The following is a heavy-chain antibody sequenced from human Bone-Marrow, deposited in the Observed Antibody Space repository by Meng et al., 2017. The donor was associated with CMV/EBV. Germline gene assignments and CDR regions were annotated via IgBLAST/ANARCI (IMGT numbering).Heavy chain of an antibody. CDR1: GGSIGDSRYY. V-gene: IGHV4-39*01. J-gene: IGHJ6*02. CDR2: IYYTGST. CDR3: ARSREADYDILTGDYYYYGMDV. D-gene: IGHD3-9*01. Sequence: ESLKISCTVSGGSIGDSRYYWGWIRQPPGKGLEWIGTIYYTGSTFYNPSLKSRVTISVDTSKNQFSLKLTSVTAPDTAVYYCARSREADYDILTGDYYYYGMDVWGQGTTVTVSS.